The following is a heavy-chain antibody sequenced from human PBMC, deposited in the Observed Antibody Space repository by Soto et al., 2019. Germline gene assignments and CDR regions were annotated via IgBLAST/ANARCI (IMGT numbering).Heavy chain of an antibody. D-gene: IGHD3-3*02. J-gene: IGHJ3*02. V-gene: IGHV1-3*01. CDR3: ARDTETLGPRANDALDI. Sequence: QAQLVQSGAEMKKPGASVKVSCKATGYTFSAYTMNWVRQAPGQSLEWMGWINAGSGNTKYSQNFHARVSMTRDTSASTVYMELTGLPSEDTAVYYCARDTETLGPRANDALDIWGQGTMVTVSS. CDR2: INAGSGNT. CDR1: GYTFSAYT.